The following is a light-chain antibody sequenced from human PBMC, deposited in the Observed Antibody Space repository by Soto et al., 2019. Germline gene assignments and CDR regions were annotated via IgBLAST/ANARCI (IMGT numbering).Light chain of an antibody. Sequence: IVLPQSPGTLSFSPGERATLSCRTSQSVSNNYLAWYQQKPGQAPRLLIYGASNRATGIPARFSGSGSGTDFSLTISSLEPEDFAVYYCQQRSDWPRTFGQGTKVDIK. CDR2: GAS. CDR1: QSVSNNY. J-gene: IGKJ1*01. V-gene: IGKV3-11*01. CDR3: QQRSDWPRT.